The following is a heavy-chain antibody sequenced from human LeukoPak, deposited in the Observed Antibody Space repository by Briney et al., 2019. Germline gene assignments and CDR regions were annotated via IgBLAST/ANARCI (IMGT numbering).Heavy chain of an antibody. CDR2: IYYSGST. CDR3: ARGPGSYYTDY. CDR1: GGSISNYY. D-gene: IGHD3-10*01. J-gene: IGHJ4*02. Sequence: SETLSLTCTVSGGSISNYYWSWIRQPPGKGLEWIGYIYYSGSTNYNPSLKSRVTITVDTSKNQFSLKLSSVTAADTAVYYCARGPGSYYTDYWGQGTLVTVSS. V-gene: IGHV4-59*01.